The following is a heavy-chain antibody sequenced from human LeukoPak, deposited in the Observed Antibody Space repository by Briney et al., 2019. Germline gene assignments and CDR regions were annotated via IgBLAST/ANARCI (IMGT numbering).Heavy chain of an antibody. Sequence: PGGSLRLSCAASGFTFSSHTMNWVRQAPGKGLEWVSYISSSSSRIYYADSVKGRFTISRDNAKNSLYLQMNSLRDEDTAVYYCARDTNGDGWFDPWGQGTLVTVSS. J-gene: IGHJ5*02. CDR3: ARDTNGDGWFDP. D-gene: IGHD4-17*01. CDR1: GFTFSSHT. V-gene: IGHV3-48*02. CDR2: ISSSSSRI.